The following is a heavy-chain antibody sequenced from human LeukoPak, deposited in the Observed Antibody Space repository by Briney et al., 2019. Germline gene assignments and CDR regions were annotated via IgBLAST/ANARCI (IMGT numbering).Heavy chain of an antibody. V-gene: IGHV4-38-2*02. CDR3: AREGRIVVVTHPVDY. D-gene: IGHD4-23*01. CDR2: IYHSGST. Sequence: SETLSLTCTVSGYSISSGYYWGWIRQPPGKGLEWIGSIYHSGSTYYNPPLKSRVTISVDTSKNQFSLKLSSVTAADTAVYYCAREGRIVVVTHPVDYWGQGTLVTVSS. CDR1: GYSISSGYY. J-gene: IGHJ4*02.